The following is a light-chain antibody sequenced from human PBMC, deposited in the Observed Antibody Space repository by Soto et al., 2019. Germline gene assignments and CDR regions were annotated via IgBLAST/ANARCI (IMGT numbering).Light chain of an antibody. V-gene: IGLV8-61*01. Sequence: QAVVTQEPSFSVSPGGTVTLTCALSSGSVSTNNYPSWCQQTPGQPPRTLIFRTNTRSSGVPDRFSGSILGSKAALTITGPQADDESDYYCVLYMGRGIWVFGGGTKLTVL. J-gene: IGLJ3*02. CDR3: VLYMGRGIWV. CDR1: SGSVSTNNY. CDR2: RTN.